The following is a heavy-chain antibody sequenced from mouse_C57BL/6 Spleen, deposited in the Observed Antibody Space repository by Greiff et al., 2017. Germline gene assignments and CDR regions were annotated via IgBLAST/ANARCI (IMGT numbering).Heavy chain of an antibody. CDR3: ARDGDYYGSSYGFAY. J-gene: IGHJ3*01. CDR2: IHPNSGST. D-gene: IGHD1-1*01. CDR1: GYTFTSSW. V-gene: IGHV1-64*01. Sequence: QVQLQQPGAELVKPGASVKLSCKASGYTFTSSWMHWVKQRPGQGLEWIGMIHPNSGSTNYNEKFKSKATLTVDKSSSTAYMQLSSLTSEDSAVYYCARDGDYYGSSYGFAYWGQGTLVTVSA.